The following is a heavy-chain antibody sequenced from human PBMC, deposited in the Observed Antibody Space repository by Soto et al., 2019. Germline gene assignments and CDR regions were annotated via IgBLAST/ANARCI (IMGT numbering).Heavy chain of an antibody. D-gene: IGHD2-15*01. CDR3: TSQWGCSVGSCYSGLRAYYYYYYMDV. CDR2: IKSKTDGGTT. Sequence: GGSLRLSCAASGFTFSNAWMSWVRQAPGKGLEWVGRIKSKTDGGTTDYAAPVKGRFTISRDDSKNTLYLQMNSLKTEDTAVYYCTSQWGCSVGSCYSGLRAYYYYYYMDVWGKGTTVTVSS. J-gene: IGHJ6*03. CDR1: GFTFSNAW. V-gene: IGHV3-15*01.